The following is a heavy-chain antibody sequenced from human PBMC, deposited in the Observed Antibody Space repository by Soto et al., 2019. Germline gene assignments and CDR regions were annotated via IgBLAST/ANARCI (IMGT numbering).Heavy chain of an antibody. CDR3: ARTGAVVGREGWFDP. CDR2: ISYDGSNK. D-gene: IGHD6-19*01. V-gene: IGHV3-30-3*01. CDR1: GFTFSSYA. J-gene: IGHJ5*02. Sequence: QVQLVESGGGVVQPGRSLRLSCAASGFTFSSYAMHWVRQAPGKGLEWVAVISYDGSNKYYADSVKGRFTISRDNSKNTRYLQMNSLRAEDTAVYYCARTGAVVGREGWFDPWGQGTLVTVSS.